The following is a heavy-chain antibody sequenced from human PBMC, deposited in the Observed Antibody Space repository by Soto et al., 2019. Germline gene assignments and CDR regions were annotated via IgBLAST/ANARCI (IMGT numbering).Heavy chain of an antibody. Sequence: SQTLSLTCVISGDSVSSNSAAWNWIRKSQWRGFEWLGRTYYRSKWYNEYAVFVKSRITINPDTSKNQFSLQLNSVTPEDTAVYYCAREVAVAGTGYYYFGIDVWGQGTTVTVSS. V-gene: IGHV6-1*01. D-gene: IGHD6-19*01. J-gene: IGHJ6*02. CDR2: TYYRSKWYN. CDR1: GDSVSSNSAA. CDR3: AREVAVAGTGYYYFGIDV.